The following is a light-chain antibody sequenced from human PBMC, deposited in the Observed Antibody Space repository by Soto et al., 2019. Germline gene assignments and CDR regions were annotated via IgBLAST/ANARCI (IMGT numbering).Light chain of an antibody. CDR1: SSDGGGYNY. CDR3: SSYGASNNFNIG. CDR2: EVT. J-gene: IGLJ3*02. Sequence: QSVLTQPPSASGSPGQSVTISCTGTSSDGGGYNYVSWYQQYPGRAPKLMIYEVTKRPSGVPDRFSGSKSGNTASLTVSGLQAEDEAEYYCSSYGASNNFNIGFGGGTKLTVL. V-gene: IGLV2-8*01.